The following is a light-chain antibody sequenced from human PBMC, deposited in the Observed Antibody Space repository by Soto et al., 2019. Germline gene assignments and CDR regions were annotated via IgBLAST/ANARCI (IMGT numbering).Light chain of an antibody. J-gene: IGKJ1*01. Sequence: EIVLTQSPATLSLSPGERATLSCRASQSVGNYLAWYQQKPGQAPRLLIYDASTRATDVPARFSGSGSGTDFTLTISSLQSEDFAVYYCQHYNNWPTFGLGTKVEIK. CDR3: QHYNNWPT. V-gene: IGKV3-15*01. CDR2: DAS. CDR1: QSVGNY.